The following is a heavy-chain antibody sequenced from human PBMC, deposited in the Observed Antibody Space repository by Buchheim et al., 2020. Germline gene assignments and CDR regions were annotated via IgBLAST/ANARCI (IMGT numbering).Heavy chain of an antibody. CDR1: GFTFSSYT. Sequence: QVQLVESGGGVVQPGRSLRLSCAASGFTFSSYTMHWVRQAPGKGLEWVAVISYDGSNKYYADSVKGRFTISRDNSKNTLNLQMNSLRAEDTAVYYCARELGADGGNDYFDYWGQGTL. J-gene: IGHJ4*02. CDR2: ISYDGSNK. CDR3: ARELGADGGNDYFDY. D-gene: IGHD4-23*01. V-gene: IGHV3-30*04.